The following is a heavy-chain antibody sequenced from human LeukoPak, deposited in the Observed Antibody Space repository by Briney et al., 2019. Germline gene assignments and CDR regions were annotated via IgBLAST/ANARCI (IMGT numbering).Heavy chain of an antibody. V-gene: IGHV1-69*04. CDR1: GGTFSSYA. D-gene: IGHD6-25*01. CDR3: ASAAGYRNEIDY. CDR2: IIPILGIA. Sequence: AASVKVSCKASGGTFSSYAISWVRQAPGQGLEWMGRIIPILGIANYAQKFQGRVTITADKSTSTAYMELSSLRSEDTAVYYCASAAGYRNEIDYWGQGTLVTVSS. J-gene: IGHJ4*02.